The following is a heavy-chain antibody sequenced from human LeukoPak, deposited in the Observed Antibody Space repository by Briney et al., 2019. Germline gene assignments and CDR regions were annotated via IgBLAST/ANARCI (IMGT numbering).Heavy chain of an antibody. CDR2: INHSGST. D-gene: IGHD5-24*01. Sequence: SETLSLTCTVSGGSISSSSYYWGWIRQPPRKGPEWVGEINHSGSTNYNPSLKSRVTISVDTPKNQFSLKLSSVTAADTAVYYCARPKRWLPKSGAFDIWGQGTMVTVSS. CDR3: ARPKRWLPKSGAFDI. V-gene: IGHV4-39*07. CDR1: GGSISSSSYY. J-gene: IGHJ3*02.